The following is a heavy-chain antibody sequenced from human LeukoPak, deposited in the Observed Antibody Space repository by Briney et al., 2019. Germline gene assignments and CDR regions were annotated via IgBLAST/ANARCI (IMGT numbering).Heavy chain of an antibody. CDR1: GITLSNYG. D-gene: IGHD1-1*01. V-gene: IGHV3-23*01. CDR2: ISDSGGST. Sequence: GGSLRLSCAVSGITLSNYGTSWVRQAPGKGLEWVADISDSGGSTNYADSVKGRFTMSRDNSRNTLDLQMNSLRVEDTAVYFCARDRRRLRGMNGDGDAFDIWGQGTMVTVSS. CDR3: ARDRRRLRGMNGDGDAFDI. J-gene: IGHJ3*02.